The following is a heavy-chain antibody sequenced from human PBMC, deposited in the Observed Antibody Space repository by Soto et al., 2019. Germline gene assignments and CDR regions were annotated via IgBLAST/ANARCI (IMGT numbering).Heavy chain of an antibody. J-gene: IGHJ4*02. CDR1: GFTFSSYG. CDR3: AKAKPLRSGYYFDY. V-gene: IGHV3-30*18. D-gene: IGHD3-3*01. CDR2: ISYDGSNK. Sequence: GGSLRLSCAASGFTFSSYGMHWVRQAPGKGLEWVAVISYDGSNKYYADSVKGRFTISRDNSKNTLYLQMNSLRAEDTAVYYCAKAKPLRSGYYFDYWGQGTPVTVSS.